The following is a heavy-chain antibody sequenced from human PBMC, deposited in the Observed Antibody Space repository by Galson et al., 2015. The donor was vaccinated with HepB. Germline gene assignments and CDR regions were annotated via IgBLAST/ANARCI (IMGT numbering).Heavy chain of an antibody. CDR1: GFPLDDYG. CDR2: INWNGGST. J-gene: IGHJ5*02. Sequence: LRLSCAASGFPLDDYGMSWVRQAPGKGLEWVSGINWNGGSTGYADSVKGRFTISRDNAKNSLYLQMNSLRAEDTALYYCARGYYDIFDPWGQGTLVTVSS. V-gene: IGHV3-20*04. CDR3: ARGYYDIFDP. D-gene: IGHD3-9*01.